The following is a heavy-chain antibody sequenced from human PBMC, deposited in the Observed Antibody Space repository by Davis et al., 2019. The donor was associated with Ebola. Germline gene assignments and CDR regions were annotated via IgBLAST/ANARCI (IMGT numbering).Heavy chain of an antibody. J-gene: IGHJ6*03. V-gene: IGHV1-2*04. CDR3: ARDHGGVAAAQGYYYYMDV. Sequence: ASVKVSCKASGYTFTDYYIHWVLQAPGQGLEWMGWINPNSGGTHYVQKFQGWVTMTRDTSISTAYMELSRLRSDDTAVYYCARDHGGVAAAQGYYYYMDVWGKGTTVTVSS. CDR2: INPNSGGT. CDR1: GYTFTDYY. D-gene: IGHD6-13*01.